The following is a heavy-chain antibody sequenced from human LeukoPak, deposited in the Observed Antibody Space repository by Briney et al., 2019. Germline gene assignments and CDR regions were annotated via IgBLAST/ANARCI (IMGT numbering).Heavy chain of an antibody. CDR3: TRDRLETIFGVVTRYYFDY. D-gene: IGHD3-3*01. V-gene: IGHV3-49*04. CDR2: IRSKDYGGTT. CDR1: GFTSGDYA. J-gene: IGHJ4*02. Sequence: GGAPRLPCTAAGFTSGDYAMIWVGQDPGKGLQGVGFIRSKDYGGTTEYAASIKGRIPISRDDSKSIAYRQMNSLKTEDTAVYYCTRDRLETIFGVVTRYYFDYWGQGTLVTVSS.